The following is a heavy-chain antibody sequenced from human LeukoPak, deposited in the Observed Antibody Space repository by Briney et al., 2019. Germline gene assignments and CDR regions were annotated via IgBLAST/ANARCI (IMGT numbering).Heavy chain of an antibody. J-gene: IGHJ4*02. CDR2: ISGSGDST. Sequence: GGSLRLSCAASGFTFTSYAMNWVRQVPGKGLEWVAGISGSGDSTNYADSVKGRFTISRDNSENTLYLQMNSLRADDTAVYYCAKDAFVSGWYYFDYWGQGLLVTVSS. CDR3: AKDAFVSGWYYFDY. CDR1: GFTFTSYA. D-gene: IGHD6-19*01. V-gene: IGHV3-23*01.